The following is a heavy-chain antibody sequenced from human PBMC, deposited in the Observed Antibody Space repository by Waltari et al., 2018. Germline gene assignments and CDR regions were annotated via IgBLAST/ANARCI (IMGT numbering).Heavy chain of an antibody. D-gene: IGHD6-19*01. Sequence: VRQAPGKGLEWVANINLDGSEKYYVDSVRGRFDISRDNAKNSLYLQMNNLRAEDTAVYYCAKNRRGYDSGWSYFDYWGQGTLVTVSS. CDR3: AKNRRGYDSGWSYFDY. J-gene: IGHJ4*02. V-gene: IGHV3-7*01. CDR2: INLDGSEK.